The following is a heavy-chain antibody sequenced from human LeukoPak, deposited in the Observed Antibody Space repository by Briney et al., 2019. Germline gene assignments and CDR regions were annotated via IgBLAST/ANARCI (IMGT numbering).Heavy chain of an antibody. V-gene: IGHV4-61*02. CDR2: IYTSGST. CDR3: ARSPRTYCSSTSCPGVYYFDY. Sequence: SETLSLTCMVSGGSISSGSYYWSWIRQPAGKGLEWIGRIYTSGSTNYNPSLKSRVTISVDTSKNQFSLKLSSVTAADTAVYYCARSPRTYCSSTSCPGVYYFDYWGQGTLVTVSS. J-gene: IGHJ4*02. D-gene: IGHD2-2*01. CDR1: GGSISSGSYY.